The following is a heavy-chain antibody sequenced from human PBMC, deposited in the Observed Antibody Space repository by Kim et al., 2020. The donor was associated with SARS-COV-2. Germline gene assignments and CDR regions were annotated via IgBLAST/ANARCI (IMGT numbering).Heavy chain of an antibody. CDR3: ARAALAGRNFDY. J-gene: IGHJ4*02. Sequence: NYTPPLKSRVTISVDTSKHQFSLKLSSVTAADTAVYYCARAALAGRNFDYWGQGTLVTVSS. D-gene: IGHD6-25*01. V-gene: IGHV4-59*01.